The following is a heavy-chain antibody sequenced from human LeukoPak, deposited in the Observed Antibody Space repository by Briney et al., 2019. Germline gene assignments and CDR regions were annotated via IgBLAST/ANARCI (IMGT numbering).Heavy chain of an antibody. D-gene: IGHD3-10*01. CDR2: IYPRDSDT. CDR3: ARAGGRGVDY. V-gene: IGHV5-51*01. Sequence: GESLKISCKVSGYSFTSYSIGWVCQIPGKGLECMGIIYPRDSDTRYSPPFQGQVTISDDKSISTACRHWSSLKASDTAMYYGARAGGRGVDYWGQGTLVTVSS. CDR1: GYSFTSYS. J-gene: IGHJ4*02.